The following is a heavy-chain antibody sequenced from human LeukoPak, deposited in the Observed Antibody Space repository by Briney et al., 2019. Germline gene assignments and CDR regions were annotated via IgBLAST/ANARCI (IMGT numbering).Heavy chain of an antibody. CDR2: VNPGGSIA. V-gene: IGHV3-74*01. CDR1: GFTFNNYW. Sequence: GGSLRLSCAASGFTFNNYWIHWVRQAPGKGLVWVSRVNPGGSIANFADSVKGRFTISRDNAKNTVYLQTSSLTAEDTAVYYCVRGTYHAYYMDVWGKGTTVTVSS. J-gene: IGHJ6*03. CDR3: VRGTYHAYYMDV. D-gene: IGHD3-16*01.